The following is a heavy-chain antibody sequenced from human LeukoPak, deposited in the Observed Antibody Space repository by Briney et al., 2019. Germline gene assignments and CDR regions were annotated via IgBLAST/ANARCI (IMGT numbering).Heavy chain of an antibody. V-gene: IGHV3-30-3*01. D-gene: IGHD6-6*01. J-gene: IGHJ4*02. CDR2: ISFDGTKK. Sequence: AGGSLRLSCAASGFNFSHYPLHWVRQAPGKGLEWVAVISFDGTKKYYAASVKGRFTISRDNSKNTVNLQMNSLRVEDTAVYYCAGTRVSGIDYWGQGTLVTVSS. CDR3: AGTRVSGIDY. CDR1: GFNFSHYP.